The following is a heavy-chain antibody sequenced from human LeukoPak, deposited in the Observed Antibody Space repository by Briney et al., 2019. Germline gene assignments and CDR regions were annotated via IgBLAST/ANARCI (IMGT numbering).Heavy chain of an antibody. Sequence: ASVRVSCKASGDTFSTHGISWVRQAPGQGLEWMGRIIPILALANYAQKFQGRVTITADKSTSTAYMELSSLRSEDTAVYYCARVRGIAAARAYYFDYWGQGTLVTVSS. V-gene: IGHV1-69*04. D-gene: IGHD6-13*01. CDR1: GDTFSTHG. CDR3: ARVRGIAAARAYYFDY. J-gene: IGHJ4*02. CDR2: IIPILALA.